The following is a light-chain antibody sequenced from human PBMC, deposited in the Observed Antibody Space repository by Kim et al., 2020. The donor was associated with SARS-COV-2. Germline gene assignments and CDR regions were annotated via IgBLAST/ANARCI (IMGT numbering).Light chain of an antibody. V-gene: IGKV1-5*01. Sequence: IRLTQSPSTLSASIGDRVSITCRASQSVDRWLAWYQQRPGKAPKLLIYDATDLKSGVPSRFSGRGSGTEFTLTITSLQPDDFGTYYCQQYSTYSYSLGQGPKLEI. J-gene: IGKJ2*03. CDR2: DAT. CDR3: QQYSTYSYS. CDR1: QSVDRW.